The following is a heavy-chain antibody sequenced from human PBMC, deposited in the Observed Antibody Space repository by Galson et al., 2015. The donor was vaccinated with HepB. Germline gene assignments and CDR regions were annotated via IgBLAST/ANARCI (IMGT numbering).Heavy chain of an antibody. J-gene: IGHJ6*02. V-gene: IGHV2-70*11. CDR2: IDWDDDK. D-gene: IGHD3-9*01. Sequence: PALVKPTQTLTLTCTFSGFSLSTSGMCVSWIRQPPGKALEWLARIDWDDDKYYSTSLKTRLTISKDTSKNQVVLTMTNMDPVDTATYYCAATTIAYDILTGKYYYYYYGMDVWGQGTTVTVSS. CDR3: AATTIAYDILTGKYYYYYYGMDV. CDR1: GFSLSTSGMC.